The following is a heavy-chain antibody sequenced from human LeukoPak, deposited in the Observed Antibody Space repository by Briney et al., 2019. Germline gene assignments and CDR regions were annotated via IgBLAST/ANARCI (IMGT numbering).Heavy chain of an antibody. CDR1: GYTFTGYY. CDR3: ARDHCSSANCYENHYYGMDV. Sequence: GASVKVSCKASGYTFTGYYMQWVRQAPGQGLEWMGWINPNSGGTNYAQKFQGRVTMTRDTSTSTVYMELSRLRSDDTAIYYCARDHCSSANCYENHYYGMDVWGQGTTVTVSS. J-gene: IGHJ6*02. V-gene: IGHV1-2*02. CDR2: INPNSGGT. D-gene: IGHD2-2*01.